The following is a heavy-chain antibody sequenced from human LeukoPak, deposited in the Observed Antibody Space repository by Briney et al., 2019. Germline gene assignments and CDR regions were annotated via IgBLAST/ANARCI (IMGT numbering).Heavy chain of an antibody. Sequence: ASVRVSCTASGYTFTGYYMHWVRQAPRQGVEWMGGINPNSGGTNYAQKFQGRVTMTRDTSISTAYMELSRLRSDDTAGYYCARQHDYGDYSFGYWGQGTLVTVSS. J-gene: IGHJ4*02. CDR3: ARQHDYGDYSFGY. CDR1: GYTFTGYY. V-gene: IGHV1-2*02. CDR2: INPNSGGT. D-gene: IGHD4-17*01.